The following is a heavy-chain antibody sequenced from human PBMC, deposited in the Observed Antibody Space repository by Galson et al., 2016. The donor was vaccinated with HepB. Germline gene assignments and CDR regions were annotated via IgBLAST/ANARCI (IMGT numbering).Heavy chain of an antibody. V-gene: IGHV3-33*01. J-gene: IGHJ3*02. CDR2: IWYDGGNE. D-gene: IGHD1-26*01. CDR1: GFSFSTHG. Sequence: SLRLSCAASGFSFSTHGMHWVRQAPGKGLEWLAVIWYDGGNEYYADSVKGRFTITRDNSKNTLYLQMNSLRAEDTAVYYCARHVMGATSLFDMWGQGTMVTVSS. CDR3: ARHVMGATSLFDM.